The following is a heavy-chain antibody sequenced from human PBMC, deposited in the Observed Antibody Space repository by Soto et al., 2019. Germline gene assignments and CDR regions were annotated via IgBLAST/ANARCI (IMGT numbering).Heavy chain of an antibody. CDR3: AREGMDGDYLEPSDYYYYYYMDV. Sequence: SQTLSLTCAISGDSVSSNSAAWNWIRQSPSRGLGWLERTYYRSKWYNDYAVSVKSRITINPDTSKNQFSLQLNSVTPEDTAVYYCAREGMDGDYLEPSDYYYYYYMDVWGKGTTVTVSS. J-gene: IGHJ6*03. D-gene: IGHD4-17*01. CDR1: GDSVSSNSAA. V-gene: IGHV6-1*01. CDR2: TYYRSKWYN.